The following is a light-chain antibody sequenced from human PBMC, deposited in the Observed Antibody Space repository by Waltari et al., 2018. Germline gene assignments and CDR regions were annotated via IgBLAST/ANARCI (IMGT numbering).Light chain of an antibody. Sequence: DIQLTQSPSFLSASVRDRVTIPCRASQGISTHLAWYQQKPGKGPNLLIYAASTLQSDIPSRFSGSGSGTEFTLTISRLEPEDFAVYYCQQYGSSPITFGQGTRLEIK. J-gene: IGKJ5*01. CDR1: QGISTH. CDR2: AAS. V-gene: IGKV1-9*01. CDR3: QQYGSSPIT.